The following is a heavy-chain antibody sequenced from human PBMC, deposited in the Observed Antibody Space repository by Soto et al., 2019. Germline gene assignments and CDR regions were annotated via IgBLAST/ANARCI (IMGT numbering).Heavy chain of an antibody. V-gene: IGHV4-31*03. CDR2: IHHSGST. CDR3: VRGVLS. D-gene: IGHD3-10*01. J-gene: IGHJ1*01. Sequence: QVQLQESGPGLVKASQTLSLTCNVSGGSISSGGYYWTWIRQHPGKGLEWIGNIHHSGSTFYNPSIKSRVSISVHTSKNQCSLKLSSVTAADTAVYFCVRGVLSWGQGTLVTVSS. CDR1: GGSISSGGYY.